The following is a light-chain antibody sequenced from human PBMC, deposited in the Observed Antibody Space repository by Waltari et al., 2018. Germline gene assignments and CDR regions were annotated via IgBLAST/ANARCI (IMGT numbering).Light chain of an antibody. CDR2: GAS. J-gene: IGKJ1*01. V-gene: IGKV3-20*01. CDR1: QSVDIRY. CDR3: QQSGSSPRT. Sequence: EIVLTQSPGTLSLSPGDRATLSCRSSQSVDIRYLAWHQQKPGPAPRPLIYGASSRATGIPDRFSGSGSGTDFTLTISRLEPEDFAVYDCQQSGSSPRTFGQGTKVEI.